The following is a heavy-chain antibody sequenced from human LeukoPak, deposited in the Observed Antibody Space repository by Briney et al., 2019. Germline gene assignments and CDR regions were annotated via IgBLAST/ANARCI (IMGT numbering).Heavy chain of an antibody. V-gene: IGHV3-15*01. CDR3: STSTSSGYYGGSQH. Sequence: PGGSLRLSCAASGFTFSNAWMSWVRQAPGKGLEWVGRIKSKTDGGTTDYAAPVKGRFTISRDDSKNTLYLQMNSLETEDTAVYYCSTSTSSGYYGGSQHWGQGTLVTVSS. CDR2: IKSKTDGGTT. CDR1: GFTFSNAW. J-gene: IGHJ1*01. D-gene: IGHD3-22*01.